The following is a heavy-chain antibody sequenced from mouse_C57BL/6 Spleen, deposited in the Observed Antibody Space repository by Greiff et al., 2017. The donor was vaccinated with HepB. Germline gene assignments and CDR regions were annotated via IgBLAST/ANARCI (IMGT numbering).Heavy chain of an antibody. J-gene: IGHJ2*01. D-gene: IGHD1-1*01. V-gene: IGHV5-9-1*02. Sequence: EVKLVESGEGLVKPGGSLKLSCAASGFTFSSYAMSWVRQTPEKRLEWVAYISSGGDYIYYADTVKGRFTISRDNARNTLYLQMSSLKSEDTAMYYGTRGGDYYGSEDFDYWGQGTTLTVSS. CDR3: TRGGDYYGSEDFDY. CDR2: ISSGGDYI. CDR1: GFTFSSYA.